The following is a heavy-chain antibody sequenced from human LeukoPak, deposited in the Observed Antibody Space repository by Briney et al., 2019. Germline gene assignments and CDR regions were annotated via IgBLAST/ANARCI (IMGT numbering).Heavy chain of an antibody. V-gene: IGHV4-31*03. CDR2: IYYSGST. Sequence: NSSETLSLTCTVSGGSISSGGYYWSWIRQHPGKGLEWIGYIYYSGSTYYNPSLKSRVTISVDTSKNQFSLKLSSVTAADTAVYYCATQGYQSGAFDIWGQGTMVTVSS. CDR3: ATQGYQSGAFDI. D-gene: IGHD2-15*01. J-gene: IGHJ3*02. CDR1: GGSISSGGYY.